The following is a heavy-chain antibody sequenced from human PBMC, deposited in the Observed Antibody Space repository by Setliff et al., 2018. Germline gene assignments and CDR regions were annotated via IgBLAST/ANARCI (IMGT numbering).Heavy chain of an antibody. CDR1: GYTFTGYY. V-gene: IGHV1-2*06. D-gene: IGHD1-26*01. CDR3: ARGPSWQGGAYYFDF. Sequence: ASVKVSCKASGYTFTGYYMYWVRQAPGQGLEWMGRINPSSGATIYAQKFQGRVTMTSDTSISTAYMELGRLRSDDTAVYFCARGPSWQGGAYYFDFWGQGTLVTVSS. J-gene: IGHJ4*02. CDR2: INPSSGAT.